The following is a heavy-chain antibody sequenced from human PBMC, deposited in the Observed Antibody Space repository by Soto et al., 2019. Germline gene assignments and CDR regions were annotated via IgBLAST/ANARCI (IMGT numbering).Heavy chain of an antibody. CDR3: VRDRSGAVASPGHFDF. D-gene: IGHD3-10*01. CDR1: GYTFSNYG. Sequence: QVQLVQSGAEVKKPGASVKVSCKASGYTFSNYGTSWVRQAPGQGLEWMGWISAYNGNINSAQKFQGRPTMTIDALKATAYMELRGLRYADTAVYYCVRDRSGAVASPGHFDFWGQGTLVTASS. J-gene: IGHJ4*02. V-gene: IGHV1-18*01. CDR2: ISAYNGNI.